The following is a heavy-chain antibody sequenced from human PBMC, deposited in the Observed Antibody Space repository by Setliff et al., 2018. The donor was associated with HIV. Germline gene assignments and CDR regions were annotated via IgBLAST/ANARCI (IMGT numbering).Heavy chain of an antibody. CDR1: GFTFSSYA. D-gene: IGHD3-22*01. CDR2: IRDDGHYK. CDR3: AKEHYERGGFSN. J-gene: IGHJ4*02. Sequence: PGGSLRLSCAASGFTFSSYAMHWVRQAPGKGLEWVAFIRDDGHYKYYSEFAKGRFTISRDNSKNTLHLQMNSLRAEDTAVYYCAKEHYERGGFSNWGQGTLVTVSS. V-gene: IGHV3-30*02.